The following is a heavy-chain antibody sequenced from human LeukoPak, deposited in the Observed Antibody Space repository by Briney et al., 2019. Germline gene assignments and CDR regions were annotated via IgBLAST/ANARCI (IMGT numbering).Heavy chain of an antibody. Sequence: PGGSLRLSCSASGFTFGSYAMHWVRQAPGKGLEYISAISSNGGSTYYADSVKGRFTISRDNSKNTLYLQMNSLRAEDTAVYYCARDGRRGYSSGWSNYWGQGTLVTVSS. CDR3: ARDGRRGYSSGWSNY. D-gene: IGHD6-19*01. J-gene: IGHJ4*02. V-gene: IGHV3-64*04. CDR2: ISSNGGST. CDR1: GFTFGSYA.